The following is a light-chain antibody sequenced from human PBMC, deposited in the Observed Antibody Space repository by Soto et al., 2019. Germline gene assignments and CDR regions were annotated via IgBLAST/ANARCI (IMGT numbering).Light chain of an antibody. CDR3: QTWGTGIWV. V-gene: IGLV4-69*01. CDR1: SGHSRYA. J-gene: IGLJ3*02. Sequence: QAVVTQSPSASASLGASVKLTCTQSSGHSRYAIAWHQQQPEKGPRYLMKLNSDGSHSKGDGIPDRFSGSSSGAERYLTISSLQSEDEADYYCQTWGTGIWVFGGGTKVTVL. CDR2: LNSDGSH.